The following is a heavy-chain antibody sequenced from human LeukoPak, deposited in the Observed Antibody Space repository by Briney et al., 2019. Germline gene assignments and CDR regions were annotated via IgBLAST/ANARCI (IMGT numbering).Heavy chain of an antibody. Sequence: PSETLSLTCAVYGGSFSGYYWSWIRQPPGKGLEWIGEINHSGSTNYNPSLKSRVTISVDTSKNQFSLKLSSVTAADTAVYYCAADGMFDAFDIWGQGTMVTVSS. J-gene: IGHJ3*02. CDR1: GGSFSGYY. CDR2: INHSGST. D-gene: IGHD3-10*02. V-gene: IGHV4-34*01. CDR3: AADGMFDAFDI.